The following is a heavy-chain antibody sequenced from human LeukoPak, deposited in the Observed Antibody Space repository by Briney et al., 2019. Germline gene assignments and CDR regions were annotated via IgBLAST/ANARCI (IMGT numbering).Heavy chain of an antibody. CDR3: AREVYGDYAN. D-gene: IGHD4-17*01. CDR2: TYYSGST. J-gene: IGHJ4*02. CDR1: GGSISSYY. V-gene: IGHV4-59*01. Sequence: SETLSLTCTVSGGSISSYYWSWIRQPPGKGLEWIGYTYYSGSTNYNPSLKSRVTISVDTSKNQFSLKLSSVTAADTAVYYCAREVYGDYANWGQGTLVTVSS.